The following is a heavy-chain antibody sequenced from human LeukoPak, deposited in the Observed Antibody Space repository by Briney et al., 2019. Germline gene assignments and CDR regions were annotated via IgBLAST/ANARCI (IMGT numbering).Heavy chain of an antibody. CDR3: AGYAGAPSTFDY. CDR2: ISSSSSYI. J-gene: IGHJ4*02. CDR1: GFTFSSYS. V-gene: IGHV3-21*01. Sequence: GGSLRLSCAASGFTFSSYSMNWVRQAPGKGLEWVSSISSSSSYIYYADSVKGRFTVSRDNAKNSLYLQMNSLRAEDTAVYYCAGYAGAPSTFDYWGQGTLVTVSS. D-gene: IGHD2-2*01.